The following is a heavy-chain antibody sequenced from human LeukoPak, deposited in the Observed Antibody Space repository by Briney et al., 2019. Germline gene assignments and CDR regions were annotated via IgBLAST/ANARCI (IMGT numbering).Heavy chain of an antibody. CDR1: GYTFTNYY. CDR2: INPSGGST. Sequence: ASVKVSXKASGYTFTNYYIHWMRQAPGQGLEWMGLINPSGGSTTYAQKFQGRVTMTRDTSTTTVYMELSSLTSEDTAVYYCTRVQGPFDPWGQGTLVTVSS. V-gene: IGHV1-46*03. CDR3: TRVQGPFDP. J-gene: IGHJ5*02.